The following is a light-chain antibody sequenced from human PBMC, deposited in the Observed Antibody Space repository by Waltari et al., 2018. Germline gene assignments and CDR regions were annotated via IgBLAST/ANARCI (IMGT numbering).Light chain of an antibody. CDR2: AVS. CDR3: CSYAGGNNLL. CDR1: NSDVGGYDF. V-gene: IGLV2-8*01. Sequence: QSALTQPPSASGPPGQSVTISCTGTNSDVGGYDFVSWYQQHPGKAPKLMIYAVSKGPPGVPDRFSGSKAGNTASLTVSGLQADDEADYYCCSYAGGNNLLFGGGTKLTVL. J-gene: IGLJ2*01.